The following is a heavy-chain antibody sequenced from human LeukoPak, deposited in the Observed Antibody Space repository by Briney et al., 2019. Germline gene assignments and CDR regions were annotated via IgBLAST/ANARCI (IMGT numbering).Heavy chain of an antibody. CDR1: GLTFRTYS. CDR3: ARDSSGYFHWFDP. V-gene: IGHV3-48*04. D-gene: IGHD3-22*01. Sequence: GGSLRLSCAASGLTFRTYSMNWVRQAPGKGLEWVSYISSSGSIIYYADSVKGRFTISRDNAKSSLYLQMNSLRAEDTAVYYCARDSSGYFHWFDPWGQGTLVTVSS. J-gene: IGHJ5*02. CDR2: ISSSGSII.